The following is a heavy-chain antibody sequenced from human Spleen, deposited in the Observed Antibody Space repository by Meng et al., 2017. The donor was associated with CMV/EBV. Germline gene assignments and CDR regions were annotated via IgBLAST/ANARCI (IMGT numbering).Heavy chain of an antibody. D-gene: IGHD6-13*01. CDR1: GYTFTGYY. CDR3: ASIAAAGTSVYYYGMDV. CDR2: INPNSGGT. V-gene: IGHV1-2*02. Sequence: ASVKVSCKASGYTFTGYYMHWVRQAPGQGLEWMGWINPNSGGTNYAQKFQGRVTMTRDTSISTAYMELSRLRSDDTAVYYCASIAAAGTSVYYYGMDVWGQGTTVTVSS. J-gene: IGHJ6*02.